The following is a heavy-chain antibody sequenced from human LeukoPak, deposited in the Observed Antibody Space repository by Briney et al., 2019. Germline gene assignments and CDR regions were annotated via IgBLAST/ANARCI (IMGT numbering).Heavy chain of an antibody. CDR3: ARESILGTTTDYFDY. CDR1: GFTASSYT. J-gene: IGHJ4*02. Sequence: AGSLRLSCEAAGFTASSYTMNWLRQAPGKGLEWVSLISRHTGRLYYADSVRGRFTIPRDSAQTSVYLQRNSLRAEDTAIYYCARESILGTTTDYFDYWGQGTRVIVSS. V-gene: IGHV3-48*04. CDR2: ISRHTGRL. D-gene: IGHD1-26*01.